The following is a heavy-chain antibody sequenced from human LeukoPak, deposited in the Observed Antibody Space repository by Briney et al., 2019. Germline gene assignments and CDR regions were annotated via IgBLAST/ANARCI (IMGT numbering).Heavy chain of an antibody. Sequence: GGSLRLSCAASGFTFSSYDMHWVRQATGKGLKCVSAIGTAGDTYYPGSVKGRFTISRENAKNSLYLQMNSLRAGDTAVYYCARAKREYYYDSSGYYPYYFDYWGQGTLVTVSP. J-gene: IGHJ4*02. CDR2: IGTAGDT. CDR3: ARAKREYYYDSSGYYPYYFDY. D-gene: IGHD3-22*01. CDR1: GFTFSSYD. V-gene: IGHV3-13*01.